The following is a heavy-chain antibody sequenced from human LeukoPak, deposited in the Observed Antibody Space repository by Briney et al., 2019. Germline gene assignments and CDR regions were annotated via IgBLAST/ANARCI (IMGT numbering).Heavy chain of an antibody. CDR1: GYTFTSYG. V-gene: IGHV1-18*01. J-gene: IGHJ3*02. D-gene: IGHD3-16*02. Sequence: ASVKVSSKASGYTFTSYGISWVRQAPGQGLEWMGWISAYNGNTNYAQKLQGRVTMTTDTSTSTAYMELRSLRSDDTAVYYCAMGKYDYVWGSYRSDAFDIWGQGTMVTVSS. CDR2: ISAYNGNT. CDR3: AMGKYDYVWGSYRSDAFDI.